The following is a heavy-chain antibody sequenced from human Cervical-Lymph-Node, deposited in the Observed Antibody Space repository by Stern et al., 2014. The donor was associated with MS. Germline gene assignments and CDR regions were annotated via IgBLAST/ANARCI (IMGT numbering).Heavy chain of an antibody. CDR1: GFTFSSYA. J-gene: IGHJ1*01. CDR2: ISGSGGST. CDR3: AKRRYTRLVGDYNEYFQH. V-gene: IGHV3-23*04. D-gene: IGHD4-17*01. Sequence: EVQLVESGGGLVQPGGSLRLSCAASGFTFSSYAMSWVRQAPGKGLEWVSAISGSGGSTYYADSVKGRFTISRDNSKNTLYLQMNSLIAEDTAVYYCAKRRYTRLVGDYNEYFQHWGQGTLVTVSS.